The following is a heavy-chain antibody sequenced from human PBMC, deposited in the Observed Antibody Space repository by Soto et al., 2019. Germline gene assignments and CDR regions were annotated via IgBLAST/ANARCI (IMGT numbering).Heavy chain of an antibody. CDR2: IIPIFGTA. J-gene: IGHJ4*02. CDR1: GGTFSSYA. CDR3: ARRKERSGPHYFDY. V-gene: IGHV1-69*13. Sequence: GASVNVSCKASGGTFSSYAISWVRQAPGQGLEWMGGIIPIFGTANYAQKFQGRVTTTADESTSTAYMELSSLRSEDTAVYYCARRKERSGPHYFDYWGQGSQVTVSS. D-gene: IGHD6-25*01.